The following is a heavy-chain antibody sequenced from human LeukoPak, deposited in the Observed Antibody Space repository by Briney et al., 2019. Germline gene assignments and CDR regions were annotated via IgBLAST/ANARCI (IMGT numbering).Heavy chain of an antibody. CDR2: ISTSGST. J-gene: IGHJ4*02. CDR3: ARGHGDYTVLGF. D-gene: IGHD4-17*01. Sequence: PSETLSLTCAVSGYSISSGYYWTWIRPPAGKGLEWIGRISTSGSTYYNPSLKSRVTIFLDTSKNQFSLNMDSVAAADTAVYYCARGHGDYTVLGFWGQGALVTVSS. V-gene: IGHV4-38-2*01. CDR1: GYSISSGYY.